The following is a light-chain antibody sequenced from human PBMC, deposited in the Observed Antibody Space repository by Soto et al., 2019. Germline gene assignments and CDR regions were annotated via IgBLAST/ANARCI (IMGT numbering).Light chain of an antibody. CDR3: QQYGSSPS. CDR1: QSVSSNY. Sequence: EIVLTQSPGTLSLSPGERATLSCRASQSVSSNYLAWYQQKPGQGPRLLIYGASSRATGIPDRFSGSGSGTDFTLTIRRLEPEDFAVYYCQQYGSSPSFGPGTKMDIK. CDR2: GAS. V-gene: IGKV3-20*01. J-gene: IGKJ3*01.